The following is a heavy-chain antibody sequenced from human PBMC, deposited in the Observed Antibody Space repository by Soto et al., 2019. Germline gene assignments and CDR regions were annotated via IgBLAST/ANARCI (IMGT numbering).Heavy chain of an antibody. CDR2: ISSSSSTI. D-gene: IGHD6-13*01. V-gene: IGHV3-48*02. J-gene: IGHJ6*02. CDR3: AKSIAAAGTYGMDV. CDR1: GFTFSSYS. Sequence: GGSLRLSCAASGFTFSSYSMNWVRQAPGKGLEWVSYISSSSSTIYYADSVKGRFTISRDNAKNSLYLQMNSLRDEDTAVYYCAKSIAAAGTYGMDVWGQGTTVTVSS.